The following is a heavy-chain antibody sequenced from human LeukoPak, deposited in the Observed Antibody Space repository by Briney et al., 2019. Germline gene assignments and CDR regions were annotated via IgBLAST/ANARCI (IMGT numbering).Heavy chain of an antibody. CDR3: AKVYSSSWSNMDV. D-gene: IGHD6-13*01. CDR1: GYTFTDYH. Sequence: ASVKVSCKASGYTFTDYHMHWVRQAPGQGLEWMGWISPKSGGTHYAQKFQGRVTMTRDTSISTVYMEVIRLRSDDTALYYCAKVYSSSWSNMDVWGKGTTVTVSS. CDR2: ISPKSGGT. V-gene: IGHV1-2*02. J-gene: IGHJ6*03.